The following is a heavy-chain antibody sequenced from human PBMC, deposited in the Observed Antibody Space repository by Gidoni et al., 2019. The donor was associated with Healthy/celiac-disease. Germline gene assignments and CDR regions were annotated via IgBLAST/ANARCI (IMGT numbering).Heavy chain of an antibody. V-gene: IGHV4-61*02. CDR3: AGTGTYYYGMDV. CDR2: IYTSGST. D-gene: IGHD2-8*02. Sequence: QVQLQESGPGLVKPSQTLSLTCTVSGGSISSGSYYWSWIRQPAGKGLEWIGRIYTSGSTNYNPSLKSRVTMSVDTSKNQFSLKLSSVTAADTAVYYCAGTGTYYYGMDVWGQGTTVTVSS. CDR1: GGSISSGSYY. J-gene: IGHJ6*02.